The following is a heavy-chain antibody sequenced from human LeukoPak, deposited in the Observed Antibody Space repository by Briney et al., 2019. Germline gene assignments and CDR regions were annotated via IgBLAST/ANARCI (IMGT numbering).Heavy chain of an antibody. CDR1: GGSISSYY. V-gene: IGHV4-59*01. CDR3: ARSFYGDFRSFDY. J-gene: IGHJ4*02. D-gene: IGHD4-17*01. CDR2: IYYSRST. Sequence: SETLSLTCTVCGGSISSYYWSWSRHPPGKGLWWIAHIYYSRSTNYNPSLKSRVTISVDTSKNQYSLKLSSVTAADTTVYYCARSFYGDFRSFDYWGQGPLVTVSS.